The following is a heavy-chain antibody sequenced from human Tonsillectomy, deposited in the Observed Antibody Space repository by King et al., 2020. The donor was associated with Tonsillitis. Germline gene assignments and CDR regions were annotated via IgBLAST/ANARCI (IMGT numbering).Heavy chain of an antibody. D-gene: IGHD3-22*01. J-gene: IGHJ2*01. CDR3: AKCPTKFYNSTGYWFGNWYIFL. CDR2: ISYDGSNK. V-gene: IGHV3-30*18. Sequence: VQLVESGGGVVQPGRSLRLSCTASGFTFSSYGMHWVRQAPGKGLEWVAVISYDGSNKYYADSVKGRFTISRDNSKNTLYLRMNSLRAEDTAVYYCAKCPTKFYNSTGYWFGNWYIFLCGRGTLFTVSS. CDR1: GFTFSSYG.